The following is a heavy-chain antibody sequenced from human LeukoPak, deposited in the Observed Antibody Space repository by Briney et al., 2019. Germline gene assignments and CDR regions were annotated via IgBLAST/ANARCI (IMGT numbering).Heavy chain of an antibody. J-gene: IGHJ4*02. D-gene: IGHD6-19*01. Sequence: GGSLRLSCAASGFTVSSNYMSWVRQAPGKGLEWVSLIYSGGTTYYADSVKGRFTISRDNSKNTLYLQMNSLRAEGTAVYYCARVRAVAGTFDYWGQGTLVTVSS. CDR1: GFTVSSNY. CDR2: IYSGGTT. CDR3: ARVRAVAGTFDY. V-gene: IGHV3-53*01.